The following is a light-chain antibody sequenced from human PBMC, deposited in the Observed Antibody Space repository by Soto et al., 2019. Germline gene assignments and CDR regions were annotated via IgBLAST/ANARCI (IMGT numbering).Light chain of an antibody. CDR2: WAS. J-gene: IGKJ1*01. CDR1: QSVLYSSNNGNY. V-gene: IGKV4-1*01. Sequence: DIVMTQSPDSLAVSLGERATINCKSSQSVLYSSNNGNYLAWYQQKPGQPPKLLIYWASSRKSGVPDRFSGSGARTDFTLTISSLQAEDVAVYYGQQYYNSPWTFGQGTRVEIK. CDR3: QQYYNSPWT.